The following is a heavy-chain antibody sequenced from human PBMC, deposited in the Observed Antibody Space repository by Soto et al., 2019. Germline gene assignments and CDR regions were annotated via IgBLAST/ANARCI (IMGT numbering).Heavy chain of an antibody. CDR3: ARDDTRIAARPLFRFDP. Sequence: GASVKVSCKASGYTFTSYGISWVRQAPGQGLEWMGWISAYKGNTNYALKLQGRVTMTTDTSTSTAYMELRSLRSDDTAVYYCARDDTRIAARPLFRFDPWGQGTLVTAPQ. V-gene: IGHV1-18*01. CDR1: GYTFTSYG. CDR2: ISAYKGNT. J-gene: IGHJ5*02. D-gene: IGHD6-6*01.